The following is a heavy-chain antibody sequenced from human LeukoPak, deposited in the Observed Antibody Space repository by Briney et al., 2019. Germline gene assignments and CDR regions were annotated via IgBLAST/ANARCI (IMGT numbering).Heavy chain of an antibody. D-gene: IGHD2-2*01. V-gene: IGHV4-38-2*02. CDR3: AKGYCRGNSCFDDRGAFDY. J-gene: IGHJ4*02. Sequence: SETLSLTCTVSGYSVSSNYHWGWIRQPPGKGLEWIATIYHSGSTYYNPSLKSRVTISVDTSKNQFSLKLSSVTAADTAVYYCAKGYCRGNSCFDDRGAFDYWGQGTLVTVSS. CDR2: IYHSGST. CDR1: GYSVSSNYH.